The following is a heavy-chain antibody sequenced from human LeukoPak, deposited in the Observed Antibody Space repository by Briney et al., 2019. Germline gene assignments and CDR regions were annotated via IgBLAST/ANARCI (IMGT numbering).Heavy chain of an antibody. Sequence: GGSLRLSCAASGFTFSTYSMHWVRQAPGKGLEWVSSIRSGSTYINYADSVKGRFTISRDNAKNSLYLQMNSLRAEDTAVYYCARDGIFDYWGQGTLVTVSS. CDR1: GFTFSTYS. V-gene: IGHV3-21*01. J-gene: IGHJ4*02. CDR3: ARDGIFDY. CDR2: IRSGSTYI.